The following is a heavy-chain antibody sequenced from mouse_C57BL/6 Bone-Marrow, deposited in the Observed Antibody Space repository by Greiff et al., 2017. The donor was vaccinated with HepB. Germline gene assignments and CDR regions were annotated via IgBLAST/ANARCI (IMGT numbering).Heavy chain of an antibody. CDR3: AILGHYGAMDY. CDR2: INYDGSST. CDR1: GFTFSDYY. V-gene: IGHV5-16*01. Sequence: EVKLVESEGGLVQPGSSMKLSCTASGFTFSDYYMAWVRQVPEKGLEWVANINYDGSSTYYLDSLKSRFIISRDNAKNTLYLQMSSLKSEDTATYYCAILGHYGAMDYWGQGTSVTVSS. D-gene: IGHD1-1*02. J-gene: IGHJ4*01.